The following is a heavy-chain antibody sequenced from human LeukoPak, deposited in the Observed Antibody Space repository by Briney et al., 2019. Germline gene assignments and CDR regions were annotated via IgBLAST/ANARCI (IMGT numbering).Heavy chain of an antibody. Sequence: SETLSLTCTVSGGSISSSSYYWGWIRQPPGKGLEWIGSIYYSGSTYYNPSLKSRVTISVDTSKNQFSLKLSSVTAADTAVYYCARDLPVRPGAAFDYWGQGTLVTVSS. CDR2: IYYSGST. CDR1: GGSISSSSYY. J-gene: IGHJ4*02. V-gene: IGHV4-39*02. CDR3: ARDLPVRPGAAFDY. D-gene: IGHD3-10*01.